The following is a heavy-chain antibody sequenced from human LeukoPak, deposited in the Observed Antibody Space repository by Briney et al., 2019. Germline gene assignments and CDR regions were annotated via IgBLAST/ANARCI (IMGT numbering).Heavy chain of an antibody. J-gene: IGHJ6*02. CDR2: INPNSGGT. CDR3: VRDRYYGSGSFYQIDV. CDR1: GYTFIGYY. D-gene: IGHD3-10*01. V-gene: IGHV1-2*02. Sequence: GASVTVSCKASGYTFIGYYMHGVRQAPGQGREGMGWINPNSGGTDYEQKFQGRVTMTRDTSISTAYMELSRLRSDDTAVYYCVRDRYYGSGSFYQIDVWGQGTTVTVSS.